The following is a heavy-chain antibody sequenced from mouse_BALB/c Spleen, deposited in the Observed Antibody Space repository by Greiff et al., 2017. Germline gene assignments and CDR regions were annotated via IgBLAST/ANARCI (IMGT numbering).Heavy chain of an antibody. CDR3: ARENYDYDY. D-gene: IGHD2-4*01. Sequence: VQLQQPGAELVKPGAPVKLSCKASGYTFTSYWMNWVKQRPGRGLEWIGRIDPSDSETHYNQKFKDKATLTVDKSSSTAYIQLSSLTSEDSAVYYCARENYDYDYWGQGTTLTVSS. J-gene: IGHJ2*01. CDR1: GYTFTSYW. CDR2: IDPSDSET. V-gene: IGHV1-69*02.